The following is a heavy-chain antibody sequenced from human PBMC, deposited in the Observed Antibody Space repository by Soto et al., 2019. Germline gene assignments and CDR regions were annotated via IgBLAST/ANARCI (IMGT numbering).Heavy chain of an antibody. D-gene: IGHD3-16*01. CDR3: ARTAPMDAGDKYYYDF. V-gene: IGHV1-69*01. J-gene: IGHJ4*01. CDR2: IIPIFGTA. Sequence: QVQLVQSGAEVKKTGSSVKVSCKTSGGTFSTYGISWVRQAPGKGLEWMGGIIPIFGTAEYSQKFEDRITITEDESTNTVYMDLSSLTSEDTAIYYCARTAPMDAGDKYYYDFWGHGALGTVSS. CDR1: GGTFSTYG.